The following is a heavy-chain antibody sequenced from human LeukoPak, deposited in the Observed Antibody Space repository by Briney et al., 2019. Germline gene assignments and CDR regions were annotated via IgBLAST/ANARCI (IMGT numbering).Heavy chain of an antibody. CDR1: GFTFSDSD. D-gene: IGHD1-20*01. Sequence: GGSPRLSCAASGFTFSDSDIHWVRQASGKGLEWVARIQTKANSYATAYDASLKGRLSVSRDDSKDTAYLEMYSLRTDDTAVYYCTAYISGHHWGQGTLVTVSS. CDR3: TAYISGHH. J-gene: IGHJ5*02. CDR2: IQTKANSYAT. V-gene: IGHV3-73*01.